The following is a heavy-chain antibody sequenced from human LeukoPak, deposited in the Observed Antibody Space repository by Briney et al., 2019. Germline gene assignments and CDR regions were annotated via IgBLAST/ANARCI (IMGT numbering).Heavy chain of an antibody. J-gene: IGHJ4*02. Sequence: ASVKVSCKASGYTFTGYYMHWVRQAPGQGLEWMGRINPNSGGTNYAQKFQGRVTMTRDTSISTAYMELSRLRSDDTAVYYCAFPLVGATCFDHWGQGTLVTVSS. CDR3: AFPLVGATCFDH. D-gene: IGHD1-26*01. CDR2: INPNSGGT. V-gene: IGHV1-2*06. CDR1: GYTFTGYY.